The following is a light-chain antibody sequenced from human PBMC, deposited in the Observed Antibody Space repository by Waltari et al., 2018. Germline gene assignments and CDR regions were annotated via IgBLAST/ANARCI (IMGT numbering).Light chain of an antibody. Sequence: EIVLTQSPATLSLSPGERATLSCRASQRVSSYLAWYQQKPGQAPRLRSYDASNRATGIPARFSGGGSGTDFTLTISSLEPEDFAVYYCQQRSNWPRTWTFGQGTKVEIK. J-gene: IGKJ1*01. CDR1: QRVSSY. CDR2: DAS. V-gene: IGKV3-11*01. CDR3: QQRSNWPRTWT.